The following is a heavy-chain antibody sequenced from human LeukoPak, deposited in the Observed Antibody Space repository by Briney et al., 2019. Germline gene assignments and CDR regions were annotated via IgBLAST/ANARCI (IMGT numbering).Heavy chain of an antibody. CDR1: GGTFSSYA. CDR3: ARGMVVAAINPFDY. D-gene: IGHD2-15*01. J-gene: IGHJ4*02. Sequence: SVKVSCKASGGTFSSYAISWVRQAPGQGLEWVGGIIPIFGTANYAQKFQGRVTITADESTSTAYMELSSLRSEDTAVYYCARGMVVAAINPFDYWGQGTLVTVSS. CDR2: IIPIFGTA. V-gene: IGHV1-69*13.